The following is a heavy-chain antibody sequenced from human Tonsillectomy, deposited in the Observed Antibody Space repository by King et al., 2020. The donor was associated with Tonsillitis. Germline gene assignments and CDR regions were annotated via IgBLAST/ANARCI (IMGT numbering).Heavy chain of an antibody. CDR1: GYSFTSYW. CDR2: IYPGYSST. D-gene: IGHD2-21*02. CDR3: ARPRHCGGDCYSHYYFDY. Sequence: DQLVQSGADVKKPGESLKISCKGSGYSFTSYWIGCVRQMPGKGLESLGIIYPGYSSTRHRPSFQGQVTISADKSISTAYLPWSSLKASDTAMYYCARPRHCGGDCYSHYYFDYWGQGTLVTVSS. J-gene: IGHJ4*02. V-gene: IGHV5-51*01.